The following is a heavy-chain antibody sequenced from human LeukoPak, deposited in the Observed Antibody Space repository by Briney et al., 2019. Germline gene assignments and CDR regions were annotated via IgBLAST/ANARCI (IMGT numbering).Heavy chain of an antibody. D-gene: IGHD4-17*01. V-gene: IGHV4-4*07. J-gene: IGHJ3*02. CDR1: GGSISSYY. CDR3: ASGDANTAAAFDI. CDR2: IYTSGSTNY. Sequence: PSDTLSLTCTVSGGSISSYYWNWIRQPAGKGLEWIGRIYTSGSTNYNYNPSLKSRVTMPVDTSKNQFSPKLSSVTAADTAVYYCASGDANTAAAFDIWGQGTMVTVSS.